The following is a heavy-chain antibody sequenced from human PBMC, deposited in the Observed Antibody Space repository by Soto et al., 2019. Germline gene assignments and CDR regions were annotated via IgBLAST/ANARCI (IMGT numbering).Heavy chain of an antibody. CDR3: ARESAELGYCSGVTCYTADY. CDR1: GGSISAGDYY. J-gene: IGHJ4*02. CDR2: IYYSGYT. D-gene: IGHD2-15*01. V-gene: IGHV4-30-4*01. Sequence: SETLSLTCTVSGGSISAGDYYWSWIRQTPGKGLEWIGYIYYSGYTSYNPSLESRVTISVDSSKNQFSLKVNSVTAADTAVYYCARESAELGYCSGVTCYTADYWGQGILVTVS.